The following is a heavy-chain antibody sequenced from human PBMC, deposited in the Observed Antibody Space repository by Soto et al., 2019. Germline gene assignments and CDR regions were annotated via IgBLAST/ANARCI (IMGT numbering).Heavy chain of an antibody. V-gene: IGHV1-69*01. CDR2: IIPIFGTA. Sequence: QVQLVQSGAEVKKPGSSVKVSCKASGGTFSSYAISWVRQAPGQGLEWMGGIIPIFGTANHAQKFQGRVTITADESTSTAYMELSSLRSEDTAVYYCARDEGGAYCSGGSCYFDAFDIWGQGTMVTVSS. CDR1: GGTFSSYA. CDR3: ARDEGGAYCSGGSCYFDAFDI. J-gene: IGHJ3*02. D-gene: IGHD2-15*01.